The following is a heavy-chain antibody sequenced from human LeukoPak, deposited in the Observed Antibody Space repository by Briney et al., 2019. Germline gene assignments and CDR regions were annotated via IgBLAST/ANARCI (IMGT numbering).Heavy chain of an antibody. CDR3: AKTKFGDYAFHAFDV. Sequence: PGGSLRLSCGASGFTFRNNSMSWVRQIPGKGLDWVSAISGSGATTYYADSVRGRFTISRDNFKNTLYLEMDSLRAEDTALYYCAKTKFGDYAFHAFDVWGQGTVVTVSS. CDR1: GFTFRNNS. J-gene: IGHJ3*01. D-gene: IGHD4-17*01. CDR2: ISGSGATT. V-gene: IGHV3-23*01.